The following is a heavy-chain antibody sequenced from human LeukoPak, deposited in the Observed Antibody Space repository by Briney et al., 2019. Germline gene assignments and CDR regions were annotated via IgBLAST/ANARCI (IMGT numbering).Heavy chain of an antibody. J-gene: IGHJ4*02. CDR1: GFAFSTYA. D-gene: IGHD2-8*01. CDR2: IIGSGGST. V-gene: IGHV3-23*01. CDR3: AKAGCTNIVCYLNS. Sequence: GGSLRLSCAASGFAFSTYAMSWVRHAPGKGLEWVSGIIGSGGSTYYADSVKGRFNISRDNSKNTLYLQMNSLRAEDTAIYYCAKAGCTNIVCYLNSWGQGTLVTVSS.